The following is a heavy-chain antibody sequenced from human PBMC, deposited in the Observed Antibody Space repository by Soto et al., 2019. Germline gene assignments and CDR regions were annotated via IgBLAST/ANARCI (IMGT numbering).Heavy chain of an antibody. Sequence: SETLSLTCAVYGVSFSGYYWIWIRQHPGKGLEWIGYIYYSGSTYYNPSLKSRVTISVDTSKNQFSLKLSSVTAADTAVYYCARVVVVSIFYFDYWGQGTLVTVSS. CDR1: GVSFSGYY. D-gene: IGHD3-22*01. V-gene: IGHV4-31*11. CDR3: ARVVVVSIFYFDY. CDR2: IYYSGST. J-gene: IGHJ4*02.